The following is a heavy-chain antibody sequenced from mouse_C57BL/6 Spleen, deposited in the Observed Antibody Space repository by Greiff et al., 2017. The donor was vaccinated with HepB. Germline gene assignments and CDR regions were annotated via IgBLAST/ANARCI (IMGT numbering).Heavy chain of an antibody. CDR1: GYTFTSYW. CDR3: ARRGGGAWFAY. CDR2: IDPSDSYT. V-gene: IGHV1-50*01. Sequence: QVQLQQPGAELVKPGASVKLSCKASGYTFTSYWMQWVKQRPGQGLEWIGEIDPSDSYTNYNQKFKGKATLTVDTSSSTAYMQLSSLTSEDSAVYYCARRGGGAWFAYWGQGTLVTVSA. J-gene: IGHJ3*01.